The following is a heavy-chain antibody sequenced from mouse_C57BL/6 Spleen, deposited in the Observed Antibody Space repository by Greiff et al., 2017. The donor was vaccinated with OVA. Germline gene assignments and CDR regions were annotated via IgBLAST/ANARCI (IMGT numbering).Heavy chain of an antibody. CDR3: AREDGSSRFDY. CDR1: GYTFTSYW. CDR2: IDPSDSET. J-gene: IGHJ2*01. V-gene: IGHV1-52*01. Sequence: QVQLQQPGAELVRPGSSVKLSCKASGYTFTSYWMHWVKQRPIQGLEWIGNIDPSDSETHYNQKFKDKATLTVDKSSSTAYMPLSSLTSEDSAVYYCAREDGSSRFDYWGQGTTLTVSS. D-gene: IGHD1-1*01.